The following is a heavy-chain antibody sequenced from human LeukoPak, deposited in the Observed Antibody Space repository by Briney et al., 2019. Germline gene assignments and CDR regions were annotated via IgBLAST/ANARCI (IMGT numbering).Heavy chain of an antibody. V-gene: IGHV3-9*01. D-gene: IGHD3-22*01. CDR2: ISWNSGSI. Sequence: PGGSLRLSCAASGFTFDDYAMHWVRQAPGKGLEWVSGISWNSGSIVYADSVKGRFTISRDNAKNSLYLQMNSLRAEDTALYYCAKGDGSSGYYPHYFDYWGQGTLVTVSS. CDR1: GFTFDDYA. J-gene: IGHJ4*02. CDR3: AKGDGSSGYYPHYFDY.